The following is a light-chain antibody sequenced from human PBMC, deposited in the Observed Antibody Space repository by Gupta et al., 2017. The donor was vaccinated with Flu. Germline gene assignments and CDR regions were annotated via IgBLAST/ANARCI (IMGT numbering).Light chain of an antibody. V-gene: IGLV2-8*01. CDR1: SSDIGGDNY. CDR3: DAWEGGIEV. J-gene: IGLJ2*01. CDR2: EVR. Sequence: QSVTSSSTGSSSDIGGDNYVSWYQQNPGQAPVLVMYEVRERPSGVPERFYGAKTGNTATLTVGGLQAKDEADYYCDAWEGGIEVFGTGTTLTVL.